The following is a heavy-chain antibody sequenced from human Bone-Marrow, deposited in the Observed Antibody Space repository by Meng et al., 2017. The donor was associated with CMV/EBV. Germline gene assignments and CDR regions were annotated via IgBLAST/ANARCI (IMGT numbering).Heavy chain of an antibody. CDR1: GFTFSSYW. CDR3: AREDDNWFDP. CDR2: ISSDGSSG. J-gene: IGHJ5*02. Sequence: GESLKISCAASGFTFSSYWMHWVRQAPGKGLVWVSRISSDGSSGSYADSVKGRFTVPRDNARNTLYLQMNSLRGEDTAVYYCAREDDNWFDPWGQGTLVTVSS. V-gene: IGHV3-74*01.